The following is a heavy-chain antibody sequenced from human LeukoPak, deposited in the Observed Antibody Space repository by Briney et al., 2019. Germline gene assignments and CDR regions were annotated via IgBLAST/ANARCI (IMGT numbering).Heavy chain of an antibody. D-gene: IGHD6-13*01. Sequence: GASVKVSCKASGYTFTDYGINWVRQATGQGLEWMGWMNPNSGNTGYAQKFQGRVTITRNTSISTAYMELSSLRSEDTAVYYCARGALLEYSSSWHVWEWGDYFDYWGQGTLVTVSS. V-gene: IGHV1-8*03. CDR2: MNPNSGNT. J-gene: IGHJ4*02. CDR1: GYTFTDYG. CDR3: ARGALLEYSSSWHVWEWGDYFDY.